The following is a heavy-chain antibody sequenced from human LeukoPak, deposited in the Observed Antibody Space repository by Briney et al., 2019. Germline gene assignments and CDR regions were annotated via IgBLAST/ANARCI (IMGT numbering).Heavy chain of an antibody. Sequence: GGSLRLSCAASGFTFSSYSMNWVRQAPGKGLEWVSSISSSSSFLYYADSVKGRFTISRDNAKNSLYLQMNSLRAEDTAVYYCARDRDGYNNPGYWGQGTLVTVSS. CDR2: ISSSSSFL. V-gene: IGHV3-21*01. CDR1: GFTFSSYS. D-gene: IGHD5-24*01. J-gene: IGHJ4*02. CDR3: ARDRDGYNNPGY.